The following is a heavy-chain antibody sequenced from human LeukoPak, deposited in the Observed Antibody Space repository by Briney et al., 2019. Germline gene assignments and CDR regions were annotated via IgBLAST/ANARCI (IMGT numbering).Heavy chain of an antibody. V-gene: IGHV1-18*01. D-gene: IGHD3-3*01. Sequence: ASVKVSCKASGYTFTSYGISWVRQAPGQGLEWMGWISAYNGNTNYAQKLQGRVTMTTDTSTSTAYMELRSLRSDDTAVYYCARCRRDYDFWSGYLTFDYWGQGTLDTVSS. CDR1: GYTFTSYG. CDR3: ARCRRDYDFWSGYLTFDY. J-gene: IGHJ4*02. CDR2: ISAYNGNT.